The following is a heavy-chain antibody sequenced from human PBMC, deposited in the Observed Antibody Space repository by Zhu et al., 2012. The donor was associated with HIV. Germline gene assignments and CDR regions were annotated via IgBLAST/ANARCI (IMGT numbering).Heavy chain of an antibody. CDR1: GYSISSGYY. J-gene: IGHJ4*02. Sequence: QVQLQESGPGLVKPSETLSLTCAVSGYSISSGYYWGWIRQPPGKGLEWIGSIYHSGSTNYNPSLKSRVTISVDTSKNQFSLKLSSVTAADTAVYYCARGYGVIRLFDWLFHNVLLDYWGQGXLAPSPQ. V-gene: IGHV4-38-2*01. CDR3: ARGYGVIRLFDWLFHNVLLDY. CDR2: IYHSGST. D-gene: IGHD3-9*01.